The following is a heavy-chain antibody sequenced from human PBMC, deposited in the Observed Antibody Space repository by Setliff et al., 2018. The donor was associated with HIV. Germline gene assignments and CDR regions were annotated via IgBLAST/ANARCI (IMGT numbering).Heavy chain of an antibody. CDR3: ASGREAVAGALHFDY. V-gene: IGHV4-4*08. CDR2: IYTNGST. J-gene: IGHJ4*02. D-gene: IGHD6-19*01. Sequence: PSETLSLTCTVSGGPISCYFWSWIRQPPGKGLEWIGYIYTNGSTNYNPSLKSRVTISVDTSKNQFSLKLNSVTAADTAVYYCASGREAVAGALHFDYWGQGPLVTVS. CDR1: GGPISCYF.